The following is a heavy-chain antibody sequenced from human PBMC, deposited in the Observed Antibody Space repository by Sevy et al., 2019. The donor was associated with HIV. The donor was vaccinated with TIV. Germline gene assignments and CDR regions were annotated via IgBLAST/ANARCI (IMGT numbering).Heavy chain of an antibody. D-gene: IGHD2-21*02. J-gene: IGHJ4*02. Sequence: GGSLRLSCAASGFTFSSYAMHWVRQAPGKGLEWVAIISYDGSNKYYADSVKDRFTISRDNSKNTLYLQMNSLRAEDTAVYYCARVYCGGDCYFAFDYWGQGTLVTVSS. V-gene: IGHV3-30-3*01. CDR1: GFTFSSYA. CDR3: ARVYCGGDCYFAFDY. CDR2: ISYDGSNK.